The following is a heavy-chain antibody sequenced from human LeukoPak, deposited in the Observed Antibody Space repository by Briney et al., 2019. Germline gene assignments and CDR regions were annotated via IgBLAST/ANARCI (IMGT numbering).Heavy chain of an antibody. CDR3: ARILTRGYCSGGSCYSYWFDP. V-gene: IGHV3-23*01. CDR2: ISGSGGST. CDR1: GFTFSSYA. D-gene: IGHD2-15*01. Sequence: EGSLRLSCAASGFTFSSYAMSWVRQAPGKGLEWVSAISGSGGSTYYADSVKGRFTISRDNSKNTLYLQMNSLRAEDTAVYYCARILTRGYCSGGSCYSYWFDPWGQGTLVTVSS. J-gene: IGHJ5*02.